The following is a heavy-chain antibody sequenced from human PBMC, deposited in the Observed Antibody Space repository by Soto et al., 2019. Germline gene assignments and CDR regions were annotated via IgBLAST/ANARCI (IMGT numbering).Heavy chain of an antibody. CDR3: AGDDWGPAHI. J-gene: IGHJ4*02. CDR2: IIPIFGTA. V-gene: IGHV1-69*13. D-gene: IGHD2-2*01. CDR1: GGTFSSYA. Sequence: GASVKVSCKASGGTFSSYAISWVRQAPGQGLEWMGGIIPIFGTANYAQKFQGRVTITADESTSTAYMELSSLRVEDTGVYYCAGDDWGPAHIRGQGTPVTVSS.